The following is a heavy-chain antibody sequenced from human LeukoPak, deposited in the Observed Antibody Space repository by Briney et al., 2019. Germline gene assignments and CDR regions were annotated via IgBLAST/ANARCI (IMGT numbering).Heavy chain of an antibody. D-gene: IGHD2-15*01. V-gene: IGHV3-48*01. CDR2: INSRSTII. Sequence: PGGSLLLFCAASGFIFSSYSVNWVRQAPGKGLEWISYINSRSTIIKVAASVKGRIIISRDNGKNSLYLELNSLRAEDTALYYCAREGIGYYIDRWGKGATVTVSS. CDR1: GFIFSSYS. CDR3: AREGIGYYIDR. J-gene: IGHJ6*03.